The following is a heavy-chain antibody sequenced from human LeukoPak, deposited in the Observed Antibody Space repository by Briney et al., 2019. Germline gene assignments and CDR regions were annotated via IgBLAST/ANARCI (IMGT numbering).Heavy chain of an antibody. CDR3: AGGGYSYGPDY. CDR1: GGSISSYY. J-gene: IGHJ4*02. Sequence: SETLSLTCTVSGGSISSYYWSWIRQPPGKGLEWIGYIYYGGSTNYNPSLKSRVTISVDTSKNQFSLKLSSVTAADTAVYYCAGGGYSYGPDYWGQGTLVTVPS. D-gene: IGHD5-18*01. V-gene: IGHV4-59*01. CDR2: IYYGGST.